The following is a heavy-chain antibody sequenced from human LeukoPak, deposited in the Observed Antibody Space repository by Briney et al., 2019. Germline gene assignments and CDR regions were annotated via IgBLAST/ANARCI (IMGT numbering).Heavy chain of an antibody. CDR3: AKDRRSAVAGTDY. D-gene: IGHD6-19*01. V-gene: IGHV3-23*01. CDR1: GFTFSSYA. Sequence: GGSLRLSXAASGFTFSSYAMSWVRQAPGKGLEWVSAISGSGGSTYYADSVKGRFTISRDNSKNTLYLQMNSLRAEDTAVYYCAKDRRSAVAGTDYWGQGTLVTVSS. CDR2: ISGSGGST. J-gene: IGHJ4*02.